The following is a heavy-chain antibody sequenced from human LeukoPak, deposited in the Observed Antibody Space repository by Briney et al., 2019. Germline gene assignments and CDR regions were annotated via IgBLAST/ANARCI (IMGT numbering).Heavy chain of an antibody. V-gene: IGHV1-18*01. CDR1: GYTFTSYG. J-gene: IGHJ3*02. D-gene: IGHD2-15*01. CDR3: ARDVGYCSGGSCSRAFDI. Sequence: ASVKVPCKASGYTFTSYGVSWVRQAPGQGLEWMGWISAYNGNTNYAQKLQGRVTMTTDTSTSTAYMELRSLRSDDTAVYYCARDVGYCSGGSCSRAFDIWGQGTMVTVSS. CDR2: ISAYNGNT.